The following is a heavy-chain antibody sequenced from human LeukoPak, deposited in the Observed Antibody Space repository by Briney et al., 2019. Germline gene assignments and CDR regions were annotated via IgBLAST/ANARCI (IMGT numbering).Heavy chain of an antibody. J-gene: IGHJ4*02. D-gene: IGHD6-13*01. Sequence: GSLRLSCAASGFTFSTYSMSWVRQAPGKGLEWVSSISSNSRYIYYADSMRGRFTISRDNAKNSLYLQMNSLKPEDTAVYYCARVAEAAAFDSWGQGTLVTVSS. CDR3: ARVAEAAAFDS. CDR1: GFTFSTYS. CDR2: ISSNSRYI. V-gene: IGHV3-21*06.